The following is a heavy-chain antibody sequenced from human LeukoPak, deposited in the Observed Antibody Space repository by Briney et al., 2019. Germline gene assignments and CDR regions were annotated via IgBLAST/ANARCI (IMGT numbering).Heavy chain of an antibody. CDR2: MNPNSGNT. CDR1: GYTFTGYS. D-gene: IGHD3-10*01. Sequence: ASVKVSCKASGYTFTGYSMHWVRQATGQGLEWLGWMNPNSGNTGYAQKFQGRVTMTRNTSISTAYMELSSLRSEDTAVYYCARGNYFGSGSFDNWGQGTLVTVSS. V-gene: IGHV1-8*02. CDR3: ARGNYFGSGSFDN. J-gene: IGHJ4*02.